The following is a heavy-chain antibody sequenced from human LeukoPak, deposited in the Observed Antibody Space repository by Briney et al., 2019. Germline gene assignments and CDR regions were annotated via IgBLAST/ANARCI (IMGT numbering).Heavy chain of an antibody. J-gene: IGHJ4*02. Sequence: GGSLTLSCEASGFSFSNYFMSWVRQAPGKGLEWVSYITNSGRSTNYADAVKGRFTISRDNAKKSIYLEMTDLRAEDTGVYYCAREASGNYHVFDSWGQGTLVTVSS. D-gene: IGHD1-26*01. V-gene: IGHV3-11*04. CDR3: AREASGNYHVFDS. CDR1: GFSFSNYF. CDR2: ITNSGRST.